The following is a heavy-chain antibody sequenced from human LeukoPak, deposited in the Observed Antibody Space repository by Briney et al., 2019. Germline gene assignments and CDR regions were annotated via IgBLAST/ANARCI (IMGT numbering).Heavy chain of an antibody. V-gene: IGHV3-21*01. D-gene: IGHD5-12*01. CDR2: INSSCSYI. CDR3: ARDEYSGYVHFDY. J-gene: IGHJ4*02. Sequence: GGSLRLSCAASGFTFSSYSMNWVRQAPGKGLEGVSSINSSCSYIYYADSVKGRFTISRDNAKNSLYLQMNSLRAEDTAVYYCARDEYSGYVHFDYWGQGTLVTVSS. CDR1: GFTFSSYS.